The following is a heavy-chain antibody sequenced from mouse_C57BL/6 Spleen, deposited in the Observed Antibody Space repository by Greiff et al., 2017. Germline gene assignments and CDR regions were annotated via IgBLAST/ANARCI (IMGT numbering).Heavy chain of an antibody. CDR1: GYTFTSYW. J-gene: IGHJ3*01. Sequence: VQLQQPGAELVKPGASVKLSCKASGYTFTSYWMQWVKQRPGQGLEWIGEIDPYDSYTNYNQKFKGKATLTVDTSSSTAYMQLSSLTSEDSAVYYCARQGYGSSQGFAYWGQGTLVTVSA. D-gene: IGHD1-1*01. CDR2: IDPYDSYT. V-gene: IGHV1-50*01. CDR3: ARQGYGSSQGFAY.